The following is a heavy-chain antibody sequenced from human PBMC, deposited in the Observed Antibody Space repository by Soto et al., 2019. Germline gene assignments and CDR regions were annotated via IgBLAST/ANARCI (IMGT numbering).Heavy chain of an antibody. CDR2: ISADKGDT. CDR3: AIGVLSLYYYKYGIDV. V-gene: IGHV1-18*01. J-gene: IGHJ6*02. Sequence: QVQLVQSGAEVKKPGASVKVSCKASGYTFSSYGMNWVRQAPGQGLEWMGWISADKGDTDYAQKFQGRVTMTTDTSTSTAYAELGNLNSGDTAVYYCAIGVLSLYYYKYGIDVWGQGTTVTVS. CDR1: GYTFSSYG. D-gene: IGHD2-15*01.